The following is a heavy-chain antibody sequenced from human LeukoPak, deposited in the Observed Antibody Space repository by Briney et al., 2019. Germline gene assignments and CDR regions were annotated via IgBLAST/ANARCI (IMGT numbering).Heavy chain of an antibody. CDR1: GGSISSTTYY. Sequence: SETLSLTCTVSGGSISSTTYYWGWIRQPPGKGLVWVGNIYYGGNTYYNPSLKSRVTISVDTSKNQFSLKLSSVTAADTAVYYCARQDYWGQGTLVTVSS. CDR3: ARQDY. J-gene: IGHJ4*02. V-gene: IGHV4-39*01. CDR2: IYYGGNT.